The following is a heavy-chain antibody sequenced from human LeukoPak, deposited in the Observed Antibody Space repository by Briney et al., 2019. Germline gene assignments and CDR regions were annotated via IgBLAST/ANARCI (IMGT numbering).Heavy chain of an antibody. V-gene: IGHV4-59*01. J-gene: IGHJ3*02. Sequence: SETLSLTCTVSGGSISSYYWSWIRQPPGKGLEWIGYIYYSGSTNYNPSLKSRVTISVDTSKNQFSLKLSSVTAADTAVYYCARTSGGIFDAFDIWGQGTMVTASS. CDR2: IYYSGST. CDR3: ARTSGGIFDAFDI. CDR1: GGSISSYY. D-gene: IGHD3-16*01.